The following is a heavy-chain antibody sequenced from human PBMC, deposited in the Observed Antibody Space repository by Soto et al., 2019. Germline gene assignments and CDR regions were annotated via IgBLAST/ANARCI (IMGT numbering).Heavy chain of an antibody. CDR1: GGSVSSGSCY. Sequence: SETLSLTCSVSGGSVSSGSCYWSWIRQPPGKELEWIGYIYYSGSTNYNPSLKSRVTISVDTSKNQFSLKLSSVTAADTAVYYCARARYDFWSGYYTGGYYYYGMDVWGQGTTVTVSS. CDR3: ARARYDFWSGYYTGGYYYYGMDV. D-gene: IGHD3-3*01. CDR2: IYYSGST. J-gene: IGHJ6*02. V-gene: IGHV4-61*01.